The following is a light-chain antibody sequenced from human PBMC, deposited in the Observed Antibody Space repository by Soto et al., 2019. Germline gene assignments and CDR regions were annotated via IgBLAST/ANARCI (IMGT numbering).Light chain of an antibody. CDR3: QQYKDWPTT. CDR2: SAS. V-gene: IGKV3-15*01. CDR1: QTLDSM. J-gene: IGKJ1*01. Sequence: IVLTQSPATLSVSPGERATLSCWASQTLDSMVAWYQQKSGQAPRLLISSASARATGVPARFSGYGSGTDFTLTISSLQSEDLGVYYCQQYKDWPTTFGQGTKVEV.